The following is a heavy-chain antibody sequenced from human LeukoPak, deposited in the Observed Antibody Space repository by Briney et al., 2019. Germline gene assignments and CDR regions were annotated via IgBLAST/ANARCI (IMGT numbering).Heavy chain of an antibody. CDR1: GGSISSYY. J-gene: IGHJ5*02. V-gene: IGHV4-59*12. Sequence: PSQTLSLTCTVSGGSISSYYSSWIRPRPEKGLGWVGYIYYTGSTNYNPSLNSRVTISVDTSKNQFSLQLNSVSPEDTAVYYCARESWDIEGYNWFDPWGQGTLVTVSS. D-gene: IGHD2-15*01. CDR2: IYYTGST. CDR3: ARESWDIEGYNWFDP.